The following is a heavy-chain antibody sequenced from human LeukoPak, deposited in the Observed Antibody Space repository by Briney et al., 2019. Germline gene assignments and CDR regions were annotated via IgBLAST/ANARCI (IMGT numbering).Heavy chain of an antibody. D-gene: IGHD1-1*01. CDR3: ASGLRWNAPGTFDY. J-gene: IGHJ4*02. V-gene: IGHV4-59*01. CDR1: GGSISSYS. CDR2: IYYSGST. Sequence: SETLSLTCTVSGGSISSYSWSWIRQPPGKGLEWIGYIYYSGSTNYNPSLKSRVTISVDTSKNQFSLKLSSVTAADTAVYYCASGLRWNAPGTFDYWGQGTLVTVSS.